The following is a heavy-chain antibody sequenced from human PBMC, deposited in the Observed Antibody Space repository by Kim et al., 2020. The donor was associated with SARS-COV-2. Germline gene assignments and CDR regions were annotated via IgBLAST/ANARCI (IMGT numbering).Heavy chain of an antibody. J-gene: IGHJ4*02. Sequence: ASVKVSCKVSGYTLTELSMHWVRQAPGKGLEWMGGFDPEDGETIYAQKFQGRVTMTEDTSTDTAYMELSSLRSEDTAVYYCATVIAVAGTFYYWGQGTLVTVSS. V-gene: IGHV1-24*01. CDR1: GYTLTELS. CDR2: FDPEDGET. D-gene: IGHD6-19*01. CDR3: ATVIAVAGTFYY.